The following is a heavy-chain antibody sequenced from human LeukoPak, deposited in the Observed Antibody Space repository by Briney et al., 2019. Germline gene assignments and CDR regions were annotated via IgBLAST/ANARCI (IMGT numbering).Heavy chain of an antibody. J-gene: IGHJ4*02. CDR1: GGTFSSYA. Sequence: ASVKVSCKASGGTFSSYAISWVRQAPGQGLEWMGGIIPIFGTANYAQKFQGRVTITADESTSTAYMELSSLRSEDTAVYCCARGGYYYDSSGYYPFDYWGQGTLVTVSS. V-gene: IGHV1-69*01. CDR3: ARGGYYYDSSGYYPFDY. D-gene: IGHD3-22*01. CDR2: IIPIFGTA.